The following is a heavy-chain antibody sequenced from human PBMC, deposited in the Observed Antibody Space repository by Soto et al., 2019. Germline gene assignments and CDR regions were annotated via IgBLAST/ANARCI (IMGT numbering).Heavy chain of an antibody. J-gene: IGHJ4*02. CDR3: VRAVTSTPDY. V-gene: IGHV3-74*01. Sequence: EVHLVESGGGLVPPGGSLRLSCVASGFTFSDYWMHWVRQAPGKGLVWVSRIKSDGSSTSYADSVEGRLTISRDNAKNTLFLQMTILRAAASAVFYCVRAVTSTPDYWGQGTLVTVSS. CDR2: IKSDGSST. CDR1: GFTFSDYW. D-gene: IGHD4-4*01.